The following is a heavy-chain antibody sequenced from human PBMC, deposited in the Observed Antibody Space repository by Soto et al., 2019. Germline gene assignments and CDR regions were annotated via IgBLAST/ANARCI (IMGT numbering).Heavy chain of an antibody. Sequence: EVQLVESGGGLVQPGGSLRLSCAASGFTFSSYSMNWVRQAPGKGLEWVSYISSSSSTIYYADPVKGRFTISRDNAKNSLYLQMNSLRDEDTAVYYCARATLRLGELSLGYWGQGTLVTVSS. CDR3: ARATLRLGELSLGY. CDR2: ISSSSSTI. D-gene: IGHD3-16*02. J-gene: IGHJ4*02. CDR1: GFTFSSYS. V-gene: IGHV3-48*02.